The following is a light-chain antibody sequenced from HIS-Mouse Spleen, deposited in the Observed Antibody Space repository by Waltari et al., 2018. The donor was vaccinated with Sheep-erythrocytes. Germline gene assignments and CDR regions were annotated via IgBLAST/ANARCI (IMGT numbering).Light chain of an antibody. CDR3: QQYDNLPLT. Sequence: DIQMTQSPSSLSASVGDRVTITCQASQDISNYLNWYQQHPGKAPKLLIYNASNLETGVPSRFSGSGSGTDFTFTISSLQPEDIATYYCQQYDNLPLTFGGGTKVEIK. J-gene: IGKJ4*01. V-gene: IGKV1-33*01. CDR2: NAS. CDR1: QDISNY.